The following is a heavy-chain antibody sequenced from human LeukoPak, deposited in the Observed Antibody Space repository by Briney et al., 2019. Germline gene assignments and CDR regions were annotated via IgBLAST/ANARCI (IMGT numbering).Heavy chain of an antibody. CDR3: AAHCSGGSCAHRPFDC. J-gene: IGHJ4*02. CDR1: GFTFDDYA. D-gene: IGHD2-15*01. Sequence: PGGSLRLSCAASGFTFDDYAMHWVRQAPGKGLEWVSGISWNSGSIGYADSVKGRFTISRDNAKNSLYLQMNSLRAEDTALYYCAAHCSGGSCAHRPFDCWGQGTLVTVSS. V-gene: IGHV3-9*01. CDR2: ISWNSGSI.